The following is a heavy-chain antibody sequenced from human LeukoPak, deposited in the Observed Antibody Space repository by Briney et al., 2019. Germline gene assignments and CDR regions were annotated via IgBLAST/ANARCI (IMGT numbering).Heavy chain of an antibody. J-gene: IGHJ2*01. D-gene: IGHD6-13*01. Sequence: SETLSLTCAVYGRSFSGYYWSWIRQPPGKGLEWIGEINHSGSTNYNPSLKSRVTISVDTSKNQFSLKLSSVTAADTAVYYCARTGDPGSSWFLWYFDLWGRGTLVTVSS. CDR3: ARTGDPGSSWFLWYFDL. CDR2: INHSGST. V-gene: IGHV4-34*01. CDR1: GRSFSGYY.